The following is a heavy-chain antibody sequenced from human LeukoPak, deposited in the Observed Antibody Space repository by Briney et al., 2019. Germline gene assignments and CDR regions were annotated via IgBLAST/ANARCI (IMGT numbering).Heavy chain of an antibody. V-gene: IGHV1-2*02. CDR2: INPNSGGT. CDR3: ARRRGPNYGSADY. J-gene: IGHJ4*02. D-gene: IGHD3-10*01. CDR1: GYTFTGYY. Sequence: GASVKVSCKASGYTFTGYYMHWVRRAPGQGLEWMGWINPNSGGTNYAQKFQGRVTMTRDTSISTAYMELSRLRSDDTAVYYCARRRGPNYGSADYWGQGTLVTVSS.